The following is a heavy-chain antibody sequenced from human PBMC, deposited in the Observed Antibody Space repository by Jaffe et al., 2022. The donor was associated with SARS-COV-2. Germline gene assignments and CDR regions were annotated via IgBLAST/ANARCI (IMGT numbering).Heavy chain of an antibody. CDR3: ARDLYCTGGICYSGFKCDY. CDR2: ISSTSNTI. J-gene: IGHJ4*02. V-gene: IGHV3-48*01. D-gene: IGHD2-15*01. Sequence: EVQLMESGGGLVQPGGSLRLSCAVSGFSFSTYGMNWVRQAPGKGLEWVSYISSTSNTIYYADSVKGRFTISRDNAKNSLYLQMNSLRAEDTAMYYCARDLYCTGGICYSGFKCDYWGQGTLVTVSS. CDR1: GFSFSTYG.